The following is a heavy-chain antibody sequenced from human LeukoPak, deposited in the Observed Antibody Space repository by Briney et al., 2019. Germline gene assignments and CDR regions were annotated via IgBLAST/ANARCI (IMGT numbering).Heavy chain of an antibody. CDR1: GGSISRSSHY. D-gene: IGHD5-18*01. Sequence: SETLSLTCTVSGGSISRSSHYWGWIRQPPGKGLEWIGSIQYSGSTFYNPSLKSRVTTSVDTSKNQFSLKLSSVTAADTAVYYCARAGTAIASYYFDYWGQGTLVTVSS. CDR2: IQYSGST. CDR3: ARAGTAIASYYFDY. V-gene: IGHV4-39*07. J-gene: IGHJ4*02.